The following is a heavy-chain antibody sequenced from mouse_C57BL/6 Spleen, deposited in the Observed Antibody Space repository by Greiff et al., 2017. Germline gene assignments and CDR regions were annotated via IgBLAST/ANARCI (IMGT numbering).Heavy chain of an antibody. CDR3: ARPDYDYDGFDY. CDR2: IYPGSGNT. J-gene: IGHJ2*01. CDR1: GYTFTDYY. Sequence: QVQLQQSGAELVRPGASVKLSCKASGYTFTDYYINWVKQRPGQGLEWIARIYPGSGNTYYNEKFKGKATLTAEKSSSTAYMQLSSLTSEDSAVYFCARPDYDYDGFDYWGQGTTLTVSS. D-gene: IGHD2-4*01. V-gene: IGHV1-76*01.